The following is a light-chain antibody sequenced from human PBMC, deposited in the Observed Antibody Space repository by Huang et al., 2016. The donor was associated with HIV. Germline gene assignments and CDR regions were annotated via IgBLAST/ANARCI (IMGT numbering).Light chain of an antibody. Sequence: EIVMTQSPATLSVFPGERAPLSCRASHIVNINLAWYQQKPGQAPRLIIYGASTRATGIPAMFNGGGSGMEFTHTISSLQSEDFALYYWQQYDNWPLTFGGGTKVEIK. CDR3: QQYDNWPLT. J-gene: IGKJ4*01. CDR2: GAS. CDR1: HIVNIN. V-gene: IGKV3-15*01.